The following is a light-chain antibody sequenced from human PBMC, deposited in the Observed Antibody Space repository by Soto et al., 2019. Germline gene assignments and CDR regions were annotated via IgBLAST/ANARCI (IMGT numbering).Light chain of an antibody. CDR2: GAS. V-gene: IGKV3-15*01. Sequence: EIVMTQSPATLSVSPGERATLSCRASQSVSSNLAWYQQKPGQAPRLLIYGASTRATGIPARFSGSGSGTAFTLTISSLLSEDFAVYYCQQYNNLSRYTFGQGTKLEIK. CDR1: QSVSSN. J-gene: IGKJ2*01. CDR3: QQYNNLSRYT.